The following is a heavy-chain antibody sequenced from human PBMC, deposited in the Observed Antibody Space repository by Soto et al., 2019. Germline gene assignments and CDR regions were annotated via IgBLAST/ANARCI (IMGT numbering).Heavy chain of an antibody. J-gene: IGHJ6*02. CDR1: GFTFSSYW. CDR2: IKQDGSEK. D-gene: IGHD2-15*01. CDR3: ARDHRGYCSGGSCFYYYYGMDV. Sequence: GGSLRLSCAASGFTFSSYWMSWVRQAPGKGLEWVANIKQDGSEKYYVDSVKGRLTISRDNAKNSLYLQMNSLRAEDTAVYYCARDHRGYCSGGSCFYYYYGMDVWGQGTTVTVSS. V-gene: IGHV3-7*05.